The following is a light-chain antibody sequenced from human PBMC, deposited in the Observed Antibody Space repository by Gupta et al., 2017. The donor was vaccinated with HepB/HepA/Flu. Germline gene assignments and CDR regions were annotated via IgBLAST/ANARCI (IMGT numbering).Light chain of an antibody. CDR3: SSYAGSSTWV. CDR1: SSEVGSYNL. J-gene: IGLJ3*02. Sequence: SCLTQPAPVSGSPGPSITISCTGTSSEVGSYNLVSWYQQHPGKAPKLMIYEVSKRPSGVSNFFSGSKSGNTASLTISGLQAEDEADYYCSSYAGSSTWVFGGGTKLTVL. V-gene: IGLV2-23*02. CDR2: EVS.